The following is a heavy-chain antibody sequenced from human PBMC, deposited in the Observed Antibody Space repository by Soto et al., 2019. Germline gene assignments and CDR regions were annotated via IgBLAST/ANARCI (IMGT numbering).Heavy chain of an antibody. V-gene: IGHV3-64*01. Sequence: EVQLAESGGGLAQPGGSLRLSCAASGFTLSGYAMDWLRQAPGEGLEYVSGISSNGVGTYYANSVQGRFTISRDNSKNTVYLQMGSLRPEDMAVYYCARRARPDFYYMDVWGKGTTVTVSS. CDR1: GFTLSGYA. CDR3: ARRARPDFYYMDV. D-gene: IGHD6-6*01. CDR2: ISSNGVGT. J-gene: IGHJ6*03.